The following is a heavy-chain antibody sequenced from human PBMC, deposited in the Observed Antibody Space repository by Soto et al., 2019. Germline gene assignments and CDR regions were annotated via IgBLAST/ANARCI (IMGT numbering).Heavy chain of an antibody. V-gene: IGHV3-74*01. CDR1: GFTFSSYW. D-gene: IGHD2-21*02. CDR3: ARASVTGRY. J-gene: IGHJ1*01. CDR2: LNGDGSST. Sequence: EVQLVESGGGVVQPGGSLRLSCVGSGFTFSSYWMHWVRQAPGKGLVWVSRLNGDGSSTSYADSVKGRFTISRDNARNTLDLQMNSLRGDATAGYYCARASVTGRYWGQGTRVSVSS.